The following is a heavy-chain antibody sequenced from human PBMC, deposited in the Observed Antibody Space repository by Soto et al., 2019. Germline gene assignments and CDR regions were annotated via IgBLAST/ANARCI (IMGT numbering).Heavy chain of an antibody. CDR3: AIHVYGGT. V-gene: IGHV1-69*02. CDR2: NIPIFGIA. Sequence: QVQLVQSGAEMKKPGSSVKVYCKASGGTFSSYSISSVRQAPVQGLEWMGRNIPIFGIANYAQKFKGRVTITTGKTASTAYMEMSSMRSDDTAAYYCAIHVYGGTWGQGTLVTVSS. J-gene: IGHJ5*02. CDR1: GGTFSSYS. D-gene: IGHD5-12*01.